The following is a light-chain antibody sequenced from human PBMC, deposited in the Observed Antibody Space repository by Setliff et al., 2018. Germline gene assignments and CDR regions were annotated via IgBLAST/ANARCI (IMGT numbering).Light chain of an antibody. V-gene: IGLV2-23*02. Sequence: QSALPQPASVSGSPGQAITISCTGTSTDVGTYNLVSWYQQHPGKAPKLIIYEVSKRPSGVSNRFSGSKSGNTASLTISGLQAEDEADYYCCSYARFTVYVFGTGTKVTVL. CDR1: STDVGTYNL. J-gene: IGLJ1*01. CDR3: CSYARFTVYV. CDR2: EVS.